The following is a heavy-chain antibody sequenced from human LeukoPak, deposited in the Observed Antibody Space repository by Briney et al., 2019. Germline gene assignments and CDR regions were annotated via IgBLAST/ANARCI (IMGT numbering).Heavy chain of an antibody. Sequence: SGPTLVNPTQTLTLTCTFSGFSLSTSGMCVSWIRQPPGKALEWFALIHWDDDKYYSTSLKTRLTISKDTSKNQVVLTMTNMDPVDTATYYCARIRGPRYVFEIWGQGTMVTVSS. CDR2: IHWDDDK. J-gene: IGHJ3*02. V-gene: IGHV2-70*01. CDR3: ARIRGPRYVFEI. CDR1: GFSLSTSGMC.